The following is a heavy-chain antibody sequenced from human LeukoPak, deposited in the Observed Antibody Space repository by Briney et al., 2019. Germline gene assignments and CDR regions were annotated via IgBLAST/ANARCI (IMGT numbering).Heavy chain of an antibody. CDR2: ISGSGGST. CDR3: AQQLGYCSGGNCYFTY. J-gene: IGHJ1*01. V-gene: IGHV3-23*01. Sequence: GGSLRLSCAASGFTFSNYAMSWVRQAPGKGLEWVSAISGSGGSTYYADSVKGRFTISRDNSKDTLYLQMNSLRAEDTAVYYCAQQLGYCSGGNCYFTYWGQGTLVTVSS. CDR1: GFTFSNYA. D-gene: IGHD2-15*01.